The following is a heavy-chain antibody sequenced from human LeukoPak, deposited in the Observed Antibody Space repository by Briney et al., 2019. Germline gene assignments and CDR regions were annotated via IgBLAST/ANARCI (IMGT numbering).Heavy chain of an antibody. CDR1: GGTFSSYA. Sequence: SVKVSCKASGGTFSSYAISWVRQAPGQGLEWMGGIFPIFGTANYAQKFQGRVTITADESTSTAYMELSSLRSEDTAVYYCARSFGYCSSTSCYSMDVWGKGTTVTVSS. CDR2: IFPIFGTA. V-gene: IGHV1-69*13. CDR3: ARSFGYCSSTSCYSMDV. J-gene: IGHJ6*03. D-gene: IGHD2-2*01.